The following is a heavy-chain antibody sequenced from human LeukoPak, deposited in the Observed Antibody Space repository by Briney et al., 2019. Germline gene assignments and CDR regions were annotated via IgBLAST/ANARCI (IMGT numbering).Heavy chain of an antibody. D-gene: IGHD1-20*01. J-gene: IGHJ6*02. V-gene: IGHV4-59*08. CDR2: SYDRGST. CDR3: TRNNWSTDYGMDV. CDR1: GGSINSYY. Sequence: SETLSLTCIVSGGSINSYYWSWIRQPPGKGLEWIGYSYDRGSTNYNPSLKSRVTISVDTSKSQVSLKLVSVTAADTAVYYCTRNNWSTDYGMDVWGQGTTVIVSS.